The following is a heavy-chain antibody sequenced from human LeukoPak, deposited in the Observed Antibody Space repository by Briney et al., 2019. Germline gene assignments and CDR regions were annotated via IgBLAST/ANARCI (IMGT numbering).Heavy chain of an antibody. CDR1: GFTFSSYS. J-gene: IGHJ1*01. Sequence: GGSLRLSCAASGFTFSSYSMNWVRQAPGKGLEWVSYISSSSSTIYYADSVKGRFTISRDNAKNSLYLQMNSLRAEDTAVYYCARGTYSSSKYFQHWGQGTLVTVPS. CDR3: ARGTYSSSKYFQH. D-gene: IGHD6-6*01. CDR2: ISSSSSTI. V-gene: IGHV3-48*01.